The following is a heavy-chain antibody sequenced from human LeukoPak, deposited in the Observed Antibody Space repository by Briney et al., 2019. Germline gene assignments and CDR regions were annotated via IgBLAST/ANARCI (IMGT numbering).Heavy chain of an antibody. CDR1: GFTFSSYW. CDR2: INSDGSST. D-gene: IGHD2-15*01. CDR3: ARPLRAFEAANEGDY. V-gene: IGHV3-74*01. Sequence: GGSLRLSCAASGFTFSSYWMHWVRQAPGKGLVWVSRINSDGSSTSYADSVKGRFTISRDNAKNTLYLQMNSLRAEDTAVYYCARPLRAFEAANEGDYWGQGTLVTVSS. J-gene: IGHJ4*02.